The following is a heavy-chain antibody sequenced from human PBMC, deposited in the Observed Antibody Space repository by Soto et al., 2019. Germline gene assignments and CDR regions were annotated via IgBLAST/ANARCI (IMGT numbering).Heavy chain of an antibody. CDR1: GGSIRSGDYY. V-gene: IGHV4-31*03. CDR2: IYYSGTT. Sequence: SETLSLTCTVSGGSIRSGDYYWTWIRQHPGKGLEWIGYIYYSGTTYYNPSLKSRLTIFVDTSKNLFSLNLRSVTAADTAVYYCARVSATLTYRFDPWGQGTRVTVSS. CDR3: ARVSATLTYRFDP. J-gene: IGHJ5*02. D-gene: IGHD4-17*01.